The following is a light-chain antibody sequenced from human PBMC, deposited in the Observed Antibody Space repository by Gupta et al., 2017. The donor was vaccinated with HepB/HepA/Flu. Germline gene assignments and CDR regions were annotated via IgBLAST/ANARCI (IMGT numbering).Light chain of an antibody. Sequence: DIQMTQSPSSLSPSVGDRVTITCRASQSISSYLSWYQQKPGKAPNLLIYAASGLQSGVPSRFSGSGSGTDFTLTISSLQPEDFATYYCQQGYSTPLTFGGGTKVEIK. CDR1: QSISSY. CDR2: AAS. V-gene: IGKV1-39*01. CDR3: QQGYSTPLT. J-gene: IGKJ4*01.